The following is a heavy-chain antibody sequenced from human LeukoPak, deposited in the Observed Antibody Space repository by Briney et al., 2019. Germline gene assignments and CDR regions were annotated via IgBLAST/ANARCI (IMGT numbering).Heavy chain of an antibody. Sequence: SETLSLTCPVPAGSLRGYFCCWIRQPAGKGLEWIGRIYSSGSTNYNPSLTSRLTISVDTSKNQFSLKLSSLTAADTPLYFCARERYNTGWYSDYWGQGTLVTVSS. CDR1: AGSLRGYF. D-gene: IGHD6-19*01. J-gene: IGHJ4*02. CDR2: IYSSGST. CDR3: ARERYNTGWYSDY. V-gene: IGHV4-4*07.